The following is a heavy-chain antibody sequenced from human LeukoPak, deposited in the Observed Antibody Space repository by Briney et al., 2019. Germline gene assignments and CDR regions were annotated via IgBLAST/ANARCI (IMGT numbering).Heavy chain of an antibody. J-gene: IGHJ4*02. CDR1: GFTFSSYS. D-gene: IGHD3-22*01. CDR2: ISSSSSYI. CDR3: ARFMEDDSSGYDY. Sequence: GGPLRLSCAASGFTFSSYSMNWVRQAPGKGLEWVSSISSSSSYIYYADSVKGRFTISRDNAKNSLYLQMNSLRAEDTAVYYCARFMEDDSSGYDYWGQGTLVTVSS. V-gene: IGHV3-21*01.